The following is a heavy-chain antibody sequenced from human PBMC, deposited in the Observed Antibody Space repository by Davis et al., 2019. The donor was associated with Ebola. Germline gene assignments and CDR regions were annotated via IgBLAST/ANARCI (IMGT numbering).Heavy chain of an antibody. J-gene: IGHJ4*02. D-gene: IGHD6-19*01. CDR3: AKLNGGWSMADDY. CDR2: ISVRGDGT. CDR1: GFTFSVYA. Sequence: GGSLRLSCAASGFTFSVYAMTWVRQAPGKGLEWVSGISVRGDGTSYSDSVKGRFTISRDNSKNTLYLQMNSLRAEDTAVYYCAKLNGGWSMADDYWGQGTMVTVSS. V-gene: IGHV3-23*01.